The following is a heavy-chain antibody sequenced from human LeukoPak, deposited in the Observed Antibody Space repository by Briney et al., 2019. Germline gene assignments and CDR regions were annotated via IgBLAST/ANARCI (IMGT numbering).Heavy chain of an antibody. CDR2: ISGSGGST. Sequence: PGGSLRLSCAASGFTFSSYGMSWVRQAPGKGLEWVSAISGSGGSTYYADSVKGRFTISRDNSKNMLYLQMNSLRAEDTAVYYCAKDDYGDYAAFDYWGQGTLVTVSS. D-gene: IGHD4-17*01. J-gene: IGHJ4*02. V-gene: IGHV3-23*01. CDR3: AKDDYGDYAAFDY. CDR1: GFTFSSYG.